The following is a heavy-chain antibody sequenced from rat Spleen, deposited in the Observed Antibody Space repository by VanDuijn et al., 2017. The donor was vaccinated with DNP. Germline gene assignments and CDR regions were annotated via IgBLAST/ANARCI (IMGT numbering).Heavy chain of an antibody. J-gene: IGHJ4*01. CDR1: GYSITSSYR. CDR2: VNSAGTT. D-gene: IGHD1-4*01. CDR3: ARWPGYNPPYAMDA. V-gene: IGHV3-3*01. Sequence: EVQLQESGPGLVKTSQSLSLTCSVTGYSITSSYRWNWIRKFPGNKLEWMGSVNSAGTTNYNPSLKSRISSTRDTSKNQLFLQVNSVSTDDTATYYCARWPGYNPPYAMDAWGQGTSVTVSS.